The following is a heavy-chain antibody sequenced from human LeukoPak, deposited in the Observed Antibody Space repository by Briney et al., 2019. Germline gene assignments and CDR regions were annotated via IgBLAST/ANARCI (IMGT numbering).Heavy chain of an antibody. Sequence: SVKVSCKASGGTFSSYAISWVRQAPGQGLEWMGRIIPILGIANYAQKLQGRVTITADKSTSTAYMELSSLRSEDTAVYYCARDSSYYDSSGYYYTDYWGQGTLVTVSS. V-gene: IGHV1-69*04. D-gene: IGHD3-22*01. J-gene: IGHJ4*02. CDR3: ARDSSYYDSSGYYYTDY. CDR2: IIPILGIA. CDR1: GGTFSSYA.